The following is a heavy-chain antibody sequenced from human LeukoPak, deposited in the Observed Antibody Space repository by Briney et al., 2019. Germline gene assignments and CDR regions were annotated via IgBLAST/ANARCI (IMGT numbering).Heavy chain of an antibody. CDR3: ARERAASGDYGDYDRDY. J-gene: IGHJ4*02. CDR1: GFTYSCYS. V-gene: IGHV3-21*01. D-gene: IGHD4-17*01. Sequence: GGSLRHSCAASGFTYSCYSMHWVRQAPWKGLEWVSSISSSSSYIYYADSLKGRFTISRDNAKKSLSLQMNSLRAEDTAVYYFARERAASGDYGDYDRDYWGQGTLVTVSS. CDR2: ISSSSSYI.